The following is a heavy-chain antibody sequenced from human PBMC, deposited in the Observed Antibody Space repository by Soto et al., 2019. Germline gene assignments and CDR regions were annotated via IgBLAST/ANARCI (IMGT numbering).Heavy chain of an antibody. V-gene: IGHV2-26*01. CDR3: ARTHSLYYYDSSGYLDY. J-gene: IGHJ4*02. CDR1: GFSLSNARMG. Sequence: GSGPTLVNPTETLTLTCTVSGFSLSNARMGVSWIRQPPGKALEWLAHIFSNDEKSYSTSLKSRLTISKDTSKSQVVLTMTNMDPVDTATYYCARTHSLYYYDSSGYLDYWGQGTLVTVSS. CDR2: IFSNDEK. D-gene: IGHD3-22*01.